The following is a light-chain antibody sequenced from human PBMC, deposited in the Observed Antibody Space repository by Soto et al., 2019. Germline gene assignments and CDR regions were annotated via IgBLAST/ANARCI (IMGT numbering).Light chain of an antibody. CDR3: QQYNTLWT. Sequence: DIQMTQSPSTLSASVGDRVTITCRASQSISSWLAWYQQKPGKAPKLLIYDSSSLESGVPSRFSGSGSWTEFTLTISSLQPDDFATYYCQQYNTLWTFGQGTKVDVK. J-gene: IGKJ1*01. V-gene: IGKV1-5*01. CDR1: QSISSW. CDR2: DSS.